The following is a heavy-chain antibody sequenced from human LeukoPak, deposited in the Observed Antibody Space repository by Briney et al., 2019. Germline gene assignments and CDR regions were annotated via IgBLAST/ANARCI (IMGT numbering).Heavy chain of an antibody. CDR2: ISGSGGST. V-gene: IGHV3-23*01. J-gene: IGHJ4*02. D-gene: IGHD3-22*01. CDR1: GFTFSSYA. CDR3: AKGGGITMIVGATDY. Sequence: GGSLRLSCAASGFTFSSYAMSWVRQAPGKGLEWVSAISGSGGSTYYADSVKGRFTISRDNSKNTLYLQMNSLRAEDTAVYYCAKGGGITMIVGATDYWGQGTLVPSPQ.